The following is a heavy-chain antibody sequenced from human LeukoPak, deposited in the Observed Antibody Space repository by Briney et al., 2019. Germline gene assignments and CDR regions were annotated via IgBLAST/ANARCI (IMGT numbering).Heavy chain of an antibody. CDR1: GGSISSGSYY. V-gene: IGHV4-61*02. CDR2: IYTSGST. J-gene: IGHJ6*03. Sequence: PSQTLSLTCTVSGGSISSGSYYWSWIRQPAGKGLEWIGRIYTSGSTNYNPSLKSRVTISVDTSKNQFSLKLSSVTAADTAVYYCARTTMVRGTYYMDVWGKGTTVTVSS. CDR3: ARTTMVRGTYYMDV. D-gene: IGHD3-10*01.